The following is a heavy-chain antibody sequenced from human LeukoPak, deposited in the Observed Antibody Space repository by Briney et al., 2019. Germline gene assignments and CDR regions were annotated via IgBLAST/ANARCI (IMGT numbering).Heavy chain of an antibody. V-gene: IGHV3-15*01. Sequence: GGSLRLSCAASGFTFRNYVIHWVRQAPGKGLEWVGRIKSKTDGGTTDYAAPVKGRFTISRDDSKNTLYLQMNSLKTEDTAVYYCTTLFPDYGDYDAFDIWGQGTMVTVSS. CDR2: IKSKTDGGTT. CDR1: GFTFRNYV. J-gene: IGHJ3*02. D-gene: IGHD4-17*01. CDR3: TTLFPDYGDYDAFDI.